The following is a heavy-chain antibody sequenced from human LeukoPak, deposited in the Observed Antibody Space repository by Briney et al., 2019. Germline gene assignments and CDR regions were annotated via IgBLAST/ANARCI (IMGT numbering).Heavy chain of an antibody. CDR3: ARGGPRGAFDI. J-gene: IGHJ3*02. CDR2: ISSSSSTI. V-gene: IGHV3-48*01. D-gene: IGHD5-12*01. Sequence: GGSLRLSCAASGFTFSSYSMNWVRQAPGKGLEWVSYISSSSSTIYYADSVKGRFTISRDNAKNSLYLQMNSLRAGDTAVYYCARGGPRGAFDIWGQGTMVTVSS. CDR1: GFTFSSYS.